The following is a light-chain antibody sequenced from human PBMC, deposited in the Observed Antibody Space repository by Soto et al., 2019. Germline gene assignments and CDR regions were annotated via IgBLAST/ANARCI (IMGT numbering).Light chain of an antibody. Sequence: QSVLTQPPSASGTPGQRVTISCSGSSSNIGSKTVNWYQQLPGTAPKLLIYSNYQRPSGVPDRFSGSKSGTSASLAISGLQSEDEADYYCSAWDASLNGYVFGTGTKV. CDR2: SNY. CDR1: SSNIGSKT. V-gene: IGLV1-44*01. J-gene: IGLJ1*01. CDR3: SAWDASLNGYV.